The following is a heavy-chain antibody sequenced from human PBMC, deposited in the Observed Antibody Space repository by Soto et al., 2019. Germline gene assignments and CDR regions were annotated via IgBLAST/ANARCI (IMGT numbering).Heavy chain of an antibody. Sequence: EVSLRLSCTASGFTFSTYGIPWVRQAPGKGLEWVAFIQYHGINKDYADSVKGRFTISRDNSRSTLYLQMNSLRAEDMAVYYWARGLGYDSSGYYRDFWGRGALVTIAS. CDR1: GFTFSTYG. CDR2: IQYHGINK. CDR3: ARGLGYDSSGYYRDF. J-gene: IGHJ4*02. V-gene: IGHV3-30*02. D-gene: IGHD3-22*01.